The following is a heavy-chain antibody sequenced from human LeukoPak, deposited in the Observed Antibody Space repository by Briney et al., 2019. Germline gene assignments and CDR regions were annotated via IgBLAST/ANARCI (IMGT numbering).Heavy chain of an antibody. CDR3: ARGYTYFAY. V-gene: IGHV3-30*02. D-gene: IGHD3-16*02. J-gene: IGHJ4*02. CDR2: IRYDGADE. Sequence: GGSLRLSCAASGFTFRNYGMHWVRQAPGKGLEWVTFIRYDGADEYYADSVKGRFTISRDDSKNTVFLQTSTLRVEDTAVYYCARGYTYFAYWGQGTLVTVSS. CDR1: GFTFRNYG.